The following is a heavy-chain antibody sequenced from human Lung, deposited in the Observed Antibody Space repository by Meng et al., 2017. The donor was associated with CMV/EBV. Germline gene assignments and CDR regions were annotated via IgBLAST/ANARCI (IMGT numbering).Heavy chain of an antibody. CDR1: GGTFSSYA. D-gene: IGHD2-15*01. CDR3: ARVSRNAADSYNWFDP. V-gene: IGHV1-69*13. J-gene: IGHJ5*02. CDR2: IIPIFGTA. Sequence: SVXVSXKASGGTFSSYAISWVRQAPGQGLEWMGGIIPIFGTANYAQKFQGRVTITADESTSTAYMELSSLRSEDTAVYYCARVSRNAADSYNWFDPWGRGXLVTVSS.